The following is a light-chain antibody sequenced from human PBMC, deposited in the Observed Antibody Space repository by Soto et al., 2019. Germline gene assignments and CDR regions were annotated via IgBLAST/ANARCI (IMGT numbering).Light chain of an antibody. CDR2: DAS. J-gene: IGKJ1*01. CDR1: QSISSW. V-gene: IGKV1-5*01. CDR3: QQYNGYSRT. Sequence: DIHMTQSPSTLSASVGDRVTITCRASQSISSWLAWYQQKPGKVPKLLIYDASSLESGVPSRFSGSGSGTEFSLTISSLQPDDLATYYCQQYNGYSRTFGQGTKVDIK.